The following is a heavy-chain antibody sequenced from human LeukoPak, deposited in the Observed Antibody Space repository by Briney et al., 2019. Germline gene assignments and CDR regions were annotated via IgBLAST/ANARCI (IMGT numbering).Heavy chain of an antibody. CDR2: ISYDGSNK. D-gene: IGHD6-13*01. V-gene: IGHV3-30*03. CDR1: GFTFSLYD. Sequence: GRSLRLSCAVSGFTFSLYDMHWVRQAPGKGLEWVAVISYDGSNKYYADSVKGRFTISRDNSKNTLYLQMNSLRAEDTAVYYCARDPEAAAATGNYWGQGTLVTVSS. J-gene: IGHJ4*02. CDR3: ARDPEAAAATGNY.